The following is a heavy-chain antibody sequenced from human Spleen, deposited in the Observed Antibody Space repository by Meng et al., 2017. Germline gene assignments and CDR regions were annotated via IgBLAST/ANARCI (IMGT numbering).Heavy chain of an antibody. CDR1: GFTFDDYT. CDR3: ARAHSADYGDHVDY. V-gene: IGHV3-43*01. D-gene: IGHD4-17*01. J-gene: IGHJ4*01. CDR2: INWDGGTT. Sequence: GESLKISCAASGFTFDDYTMHWVRQTPGKGLEWVSLINWDGGTTYYADSVKGRFTISRDNTKNFLFLQMNSLRTEDTALYYCARAHSADYGDHVDYWGHGKQVNVSS.